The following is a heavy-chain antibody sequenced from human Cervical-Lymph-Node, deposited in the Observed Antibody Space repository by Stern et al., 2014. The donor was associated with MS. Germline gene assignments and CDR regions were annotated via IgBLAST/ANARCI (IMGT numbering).Heavy chain of an antibody. D-gene: IGHD3-10*01. CDR1: GGV. CDR3: ARGTGDNWFDP. V-gene: IGHV1-69*06. Sequence: MQLVESGADVKKPGSAVRVSCKASGGVSWLRQAPGHGLEYMGGIVRPVGTAHYAQRFQGRLTITADTSRNTTYMELRSLRSDDTAVYYCARGTGDNWFDPWGQGTLVSVSS. CDR2: IVRPVGTA. J-gene: IGHJ5*02.